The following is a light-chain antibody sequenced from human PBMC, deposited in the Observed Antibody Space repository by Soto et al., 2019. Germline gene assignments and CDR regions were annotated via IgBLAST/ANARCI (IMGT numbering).Light chain of an antibody. V-gene: IGLV2-23*01. CDR1: SSDDGNYDV. Sequence: QSALTQPASVSGSPGQSITISCTGSSSDDGNYDVVSWYQHHPGKAPKLMIYQDIKRPSGVSNRFSGSKSGNTASLTISGLQAEDEADYYCSSYAGSSSFVFGTGTQLTVL. J-gene: IGLJ7*01. CDR2: QDI. CDR3: SSYAGSSSFV.